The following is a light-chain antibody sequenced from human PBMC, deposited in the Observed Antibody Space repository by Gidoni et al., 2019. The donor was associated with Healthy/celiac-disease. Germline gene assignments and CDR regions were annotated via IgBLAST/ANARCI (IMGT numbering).Light chain of an antibody. CDR1: QNISNY. J-gene: IGKJ4*01. V-gene: IGKV1-39*01. CDR2: AAS. Sequence: DIQMTQSPSSLSASVGDRVTITCPASQNISNYLNWYQQKPGKDPKLLIYAASNLQSGVPSRFSGSGSGTDLTLTISSLQPEDFATYYCQQNYSNPLTFGRGTKVEIK. CDR3: QQNYSNPLT.